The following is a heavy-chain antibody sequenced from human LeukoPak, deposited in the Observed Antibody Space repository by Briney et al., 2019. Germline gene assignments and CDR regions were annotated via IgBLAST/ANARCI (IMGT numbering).Heavy chain of an antibody. CDR3: ARVGPADDTGYSSGWFDAFDY. CDR1: GFTFSSYW. Sequence: PGGSLRLSCAASGFTFSSYWMSWVRQAPGKGLEWVANIKQDGSEKYYVDSVKGRFTISRDNAKNSLYLQMNSLRAEDTAVYYCARVGPADDTGYSSGWFDAFDYWGQGTLVTVSS. D-gene: IGHD6-19*01. V-gene: IGHV3-7*03. J-gene: IGHJ4*02. CDR2: IKQDGSEK.